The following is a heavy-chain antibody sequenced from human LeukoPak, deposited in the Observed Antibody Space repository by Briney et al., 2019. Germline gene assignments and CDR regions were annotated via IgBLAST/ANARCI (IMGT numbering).Heavy chain of an antibody. CDR1: GYTFTSYA. Sequence: ASVKVSCKASGYTFTSYAMNWVRQAPGQGLEWMGRINTNTGNPTYAQGFTGRFVFSLDTSVSTAYLQISSLEAEDTAVYYCARSRLWFGEQHLDYWGQGTLVTVSS. CDR2: INTNTGNP. J-gene: IGHJ4*02. V-gene: IGHV7-4-1*02. CDR3: ARSRLWFGEQHLDY. D-gene: IGHD3-10*01.